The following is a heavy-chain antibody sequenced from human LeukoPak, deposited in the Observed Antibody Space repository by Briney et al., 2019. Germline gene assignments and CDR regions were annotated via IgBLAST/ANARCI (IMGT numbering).Heavy chain of an antibody. V-gene: IGHV4-34*01. CDR1: GGSFSGYY. CDR2: INHSGST. J-gene: IGHJ6*03. CDR3: AREIAAAGRYYYYYMDV. Sequence: SETLSLTCAVYGGSFSGYYWSWIRQPPGKGLEWIGEINHSGSTNYNPSLKSRVTISVDTSKNQFSLKLSSVTAADTAVYYCAREIAAAGRYYYYYMDVWGKGTTVTVSS. D-gene: IGHD6-13*01.